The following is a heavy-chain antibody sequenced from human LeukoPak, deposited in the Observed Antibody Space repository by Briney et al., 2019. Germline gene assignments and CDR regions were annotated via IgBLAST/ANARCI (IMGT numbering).Heavy chain of an antibody. V-gene: IGHV4-34*01. CDR2: INHSGST. Sequence: PSETLSLTCAVYGGSFSGYYWSWIRQPPGKGLEWIGEINHSGSTNYNPSLKSRVTISVDTSKNQFSLKLSSVTAADTAVYFCARDPKSAVGYYYYGMEVWGQGTTVTVSS. J-gene: IGHJ6*02. CDR1: GGSFSGYY. D-gene: IGHD6-19*01. CDR3: ARDPKSAVGYYYYGMEV.